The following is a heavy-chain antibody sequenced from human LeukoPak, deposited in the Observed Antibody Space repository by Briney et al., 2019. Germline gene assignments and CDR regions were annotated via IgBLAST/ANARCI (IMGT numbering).Heavy chain of an antibody. D-gene: IGHD1-20*01. CDR2: ISGSGGRT. CDR1: GFTFSTYA. Sequence: GGSLRLSCADSGFTFSTYAMTWVRQAPGKGLEWVSTISGSGGRTFYADSVKGRFAISRDDSENTLYLQMNSLRAEDTAVYYCARVYNWNHFDYWGQGTLVTVSS. V-gene: IGHV3-23*01. CDR3: ARVYNWNHFDY. J-gene: IGHJ4*02.